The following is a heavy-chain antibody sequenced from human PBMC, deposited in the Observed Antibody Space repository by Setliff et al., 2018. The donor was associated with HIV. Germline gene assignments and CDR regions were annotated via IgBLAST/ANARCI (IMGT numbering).Heavy chain of an antibody. J-gene: IGHJ4*02. V-gene: IGHV3-30*04. CDR3: ARVTSDSSGYYWGYYFDY. Sequence: GGSLRLSCAASGFTFSTFPMHWLRQAPGKELEWVAVISSDGNDKYNTDSVNGRFTISRDNSENTLYLQMNGLRSEDTAVYYCARVTSDSSGYYWGYYFDYWGQGTRVTVSS. D-gene: IGHD3-22*01. CDR1: GFTFSTFP. CDR2: ISSDGNDK.